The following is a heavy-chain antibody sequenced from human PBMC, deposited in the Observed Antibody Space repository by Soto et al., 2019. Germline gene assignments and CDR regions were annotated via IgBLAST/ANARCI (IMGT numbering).Heavy chain of an antibody. Sequence: GSLRLSCVASGFTFSNFWMSWVRQAPGKGLEWVANIKHDGSETFYVDSVKGRFTISRDNAKNSLYLQMYSLRAEDKAVYYCAREGDCSGGSCYSGLHYWGQGT. V-gene: IGHV3-7*01. CDR1: GFTFSNFW. J-gene: IGHJ4*02. CDR2: IKHDGSET. D-gene: IGHD2-15*01. CDR3: AREGDCSGGSCYSGLHY.